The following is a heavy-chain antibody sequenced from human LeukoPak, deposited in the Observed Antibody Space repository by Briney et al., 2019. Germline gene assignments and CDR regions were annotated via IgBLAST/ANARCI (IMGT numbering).Heavy chain of an antibody. CDR1: GFIFSNYG. D-gene: IGHD1-26*01. J-gene: IGHJ4*02. CDR3: ARDEAGATTEFDS. V-gene: IGHV3-30*02. Sequence: GGSLRLSCAASGFIFSNYGMHWVRQAPGKGLEWVAFMRYDGSKKSFADSVKGRFSISRDNAMNSLYLQMNSLRADDTAVYYCARDEAGATTEFDSWGQGTLVTVSS. CDR2: MRYDGSKK.